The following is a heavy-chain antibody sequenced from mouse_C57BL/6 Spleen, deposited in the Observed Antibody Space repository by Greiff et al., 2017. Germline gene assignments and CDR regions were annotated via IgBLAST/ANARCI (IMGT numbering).Heavy chain of an antibody. CDR1: GYAFSSYW. Sequence: VQLQQSGAELVKPGASVKISCKASGYAFSSYWMNWVKQRPGKGLEWIGQIYPGDGDTNYNGKFKGQATLTTDKSSSTAYMQLSSLTSEDSAVYFCARSVDWYFDVWGTGTTVTVSS. D-gene: IGHD1-1*01. J-gene: IGHJ1*03. V-gene: IGHV1-80*01. CDR3: ARSVDWYFDV. CDR2: IYPGDGDT.